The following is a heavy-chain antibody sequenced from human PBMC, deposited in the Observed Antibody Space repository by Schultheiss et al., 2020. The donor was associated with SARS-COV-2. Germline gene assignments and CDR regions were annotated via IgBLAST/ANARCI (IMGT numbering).Heavy chain of an antibody. V-gene: IGHV1-69*13. Sequence: SVKVSCKASGGTFSSYAISWVRQAPGQGLEWMGGIIPIFGTANYAQKFQGRVTITADESTSTAYMELSSLRSEDTAVYYCASFRADTVTTTYYYGMDVWGQGTTVTVSS. D-gene: IGHD4-17*01. J-gene: IGHJ6*02. CDR1: GGTFSSYA. CDR2: IIPIFGTA. CDR3: ASFRADTVTTTYYYGMDV.